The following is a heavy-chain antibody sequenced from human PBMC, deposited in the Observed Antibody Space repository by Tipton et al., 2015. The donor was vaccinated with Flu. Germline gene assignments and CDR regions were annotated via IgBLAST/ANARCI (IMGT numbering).Heavy chain of an antibody. D-gene: IGHD3-10*01. V-gene: IGHV4-4*07. CDR1: GGSMSSFY. CDR3: ARGSGSGTEMTFYG. Sequence: TLSLTCTVSGGSMSSFYWSWIRKPAGKGLEWMGRMYAGGHTKYNPSLKSRVTMSVDTSKNQFSLRLTSVTAADTAVYYCARGSGSGTEMTFYGWGPGTVVTVSS. J-gene: IGHJ4*02. CDR2: MYAGGHT.